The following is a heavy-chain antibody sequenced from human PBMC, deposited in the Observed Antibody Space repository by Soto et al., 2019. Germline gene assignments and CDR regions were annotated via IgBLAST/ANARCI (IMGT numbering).Heavy chain of an antibody. CDR3: ARGDQWLLY. Sequence: SLRLSCAASGFTVSSDYMSWVRQAPGKGLEWVSDIYSGGSTYYADSVKGRFTISRDSSMNTVYLQMNSLRAEDTAVYFCARGDQWLLYWGQGTLVTVSS. CDR2: IYSGGST. J-gene: IGHJ4*02. V-gene: IGHV3-53*01. CDR1: GFTVSSDY. D-gene: IGHD6-19*01.